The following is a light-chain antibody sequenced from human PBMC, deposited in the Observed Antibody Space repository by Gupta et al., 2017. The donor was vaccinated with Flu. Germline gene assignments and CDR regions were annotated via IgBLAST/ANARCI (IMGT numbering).Light chain of an antibody. J-gene: IGKJ3*01. CDR2: GAT. Sequence: TLCMSPGKRDTVACRASQSVSRSYSARYKQTPCQAPRLLIYGATSRDYGNKDRSSGRGSGTYITLTISRRDPEDFAVYYCQHDGTSPPFTFGPGTKLDIK. CDR1: QSVSRSY. V-gene: IGKV3-20*01. CDR3: QHDGTSPPFT.